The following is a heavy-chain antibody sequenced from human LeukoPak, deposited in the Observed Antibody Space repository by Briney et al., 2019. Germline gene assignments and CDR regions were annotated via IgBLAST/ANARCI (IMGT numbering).Heavy chain of an antibody. CDR2: IGPHSTFT. CDR1: GFTFTDHY. CDR3: ARQRAYYYDSSGLYYFDY. J-gene: IGHJ4*02. D-gene: IGHD3-22*01. Sequence: ASVKVSCKSSGFTFTDHYVHWVRQGPGQGLEWMGYIGPHSTFTSSPQEFQGRVTMTRDASTSTAYMELRSLRSDDAAVYYCARQRAYYYDSSGLYYFDYWGQGTLVTVSS. V-gene: IGHV1-2*02.